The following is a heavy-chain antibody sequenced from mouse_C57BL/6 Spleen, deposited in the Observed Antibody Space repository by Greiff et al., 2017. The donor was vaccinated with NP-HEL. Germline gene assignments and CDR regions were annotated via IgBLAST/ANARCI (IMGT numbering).Heavy chain of an antibody. CDR3: ALSYYYGSSYNYFDY. CDR2: INPSTGGT. V-gene: IGHV1-42*01. J-gene: IGHJ2*01. D-gene: IGHD1-1*01. Sequence: EVQLQQSGPELVKPGASVKISCKASGYSFTGYYMNWVKQSPEKSLEWIGEINPSTGGTTYNQKFKAKATLTVDKSSSTAYMQLKSLTSEDSAVYYCALSYYYGSSYNYFDYWGQGTTLTVSS. CDR1: GYSFTGYY.